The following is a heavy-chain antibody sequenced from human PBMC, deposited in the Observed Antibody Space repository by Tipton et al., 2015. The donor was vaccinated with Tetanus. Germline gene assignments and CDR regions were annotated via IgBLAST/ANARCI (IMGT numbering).Heavy chain of an antibody. CDR1: GFSVSRKY. CDR3: ARDYPDFDY. Sequence: SLRLSCAASGFSVSRKYMTWVRQAPGKGLEWVSLTYGDGSTYYADSVKGRFTISRDSSKNTLYLQMSNLRAEDTAVYYCARDYPDFDYWGQGTLVTVSS. CDR2: TYGDGST. D-gene: IGHD3-16*02. J-gene: IGHJ4*02. V-gene: IGHV3-53*01.